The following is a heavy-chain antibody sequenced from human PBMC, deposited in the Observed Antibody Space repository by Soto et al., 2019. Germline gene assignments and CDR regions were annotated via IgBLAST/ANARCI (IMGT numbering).Heavy chain of an antibody. J-gene: IGHJ4*01. CDR2: IYYSGST. CDR1: GGSISSYY. V-gene: IGHV4-59*01. Sequence: SETLSLTCTVSGGSISSYYWSWIRQPPGKGLEWIGYIYYSGSTNYNPSLKSRVTISVDTSKNQIYLKLSSVTAADTAVSYCARAVTNWGCNFDYWGHGTLVTVSS. CDR3: ARAVTNWGCNFDY. D-gene: IGHD7-27*01.